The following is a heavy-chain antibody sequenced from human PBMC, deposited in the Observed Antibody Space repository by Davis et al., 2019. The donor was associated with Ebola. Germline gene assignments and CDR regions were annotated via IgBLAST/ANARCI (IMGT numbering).Heavy chain of an antibody. CDR1: GFTFSSYA. Sequence: GESLKISCAASGFTFSSYAMSWVRQAPGKGLEWFSAISGSGGSTYYADSVKGRFTISRDNSKNTLYLQMNRLRAEDTAVYYCARTTFGGVIASWGQGTLVTVSS. CDR3: ARTTFGGVIAS. J-gene: IGHJ4*02. V-gene: IGHV3-23*01. D-gene: IGHD3-16*02. CDR2: ISGSGGST.